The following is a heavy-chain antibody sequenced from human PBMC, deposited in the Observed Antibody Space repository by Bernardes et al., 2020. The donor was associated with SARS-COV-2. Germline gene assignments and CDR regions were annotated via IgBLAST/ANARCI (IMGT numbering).Heavy chain of an antibody. V-gene: IGHV4-61*01. CDR2: IYYSGST. CDR3: ARDLWGGNQNTPYYYYGMDV. CDR1: GGSVSSGSYY. J-gene: IGHJ6*02. D-gene: IGHD7-27*01. Sequence: SETLSLTCTVSGGSVSSGSYYWSWIRQPPGKGLEWIGYIYYSGSTNYNPSLKSRVTISVDTSKNQFSLKLSSVTAADTAVYYCARDLWGGNQNTPYYYYGMDVWGQGTTVTVSS.